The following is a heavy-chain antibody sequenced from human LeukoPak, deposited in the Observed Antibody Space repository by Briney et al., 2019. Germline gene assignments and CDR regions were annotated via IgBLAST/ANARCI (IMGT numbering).Heavy chain of an antibody. CDR2: IKQDGSEK. J-gene: IGHJ6*03. Sequence: QPGGSLRLSCAASGFTFSSYWMSWVRQAPGKGLEWVANIKQDGSEKYYVDSVKGRFTISRDNAKNSLYLQVNSLRAEDTAIYYCARVESGFYCSSTTCYEGYYYYYMDVWGKGTTVTVSS. D-gene: IGHD2-2*01. CDR1: GFTFSSYW. CDR3: ARVESGFYCSSTTCYEGYYYYYMDV. V-gene: IGHV3-7*01.